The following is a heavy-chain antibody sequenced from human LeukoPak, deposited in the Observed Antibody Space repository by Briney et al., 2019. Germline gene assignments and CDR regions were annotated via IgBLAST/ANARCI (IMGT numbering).Heavy chain of an antibody. CDR3: SWLVSRSSSY. V-gene: IGHV3-23*01. D-gene: IGHD6-13*01. Sequence: GGSLRLSCAASGFTLSSYAMNWVRQAPGKGLECVSTISGSGSSTYYADSVKGRFTISRDNSKNTLYLQMNSLRAEDTAVYYCSWLVSRSSSYWGQGTLVTVSS. CDR1: GFTLSSYA. CDR2: ISGSGSST. J-gene: IGHJ4*02.